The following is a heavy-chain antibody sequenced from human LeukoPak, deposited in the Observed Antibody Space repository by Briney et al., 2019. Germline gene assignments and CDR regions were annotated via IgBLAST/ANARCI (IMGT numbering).Heavy chain of an antibody. CDR3: AKAGLGGGATTSLVVVTVDY. Sequence: GSLRLSCAASGFTVSSNYMSWVRQAPGKGLEWVSVIYSGGSTYYADSVKGRFTISSENSKNTLYLQMNSLRAEDTAVYYCAKAGLGGGATTSLVVVTVDYWGQGTLVTVSS. J-gene: IGHJ4*02. CDR1: GFTVSSNY. CDR2: IYSGGST. D-gene: IGHD1-26*01. V-gene: IGHV3-53*01.